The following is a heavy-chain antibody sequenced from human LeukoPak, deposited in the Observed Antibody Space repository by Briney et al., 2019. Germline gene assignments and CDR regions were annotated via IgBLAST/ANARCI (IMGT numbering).Heavy chain of an antibody. D-gene: IGHD3-3*01. CDR3: ARASGVVSD. J-gene: IGHJ4*02. V-gene: IGHV4-34*01. CDR2: INHSGST. Sequence: PSETLSLTCAFYGGSFSGYYWSWIRQPPGKGLEWIGEINHSGSTNYNPSLKSRVTISVDTSKNQFSLTLSSVTAADTAVYYCARASGVVSDWGQGTLVTVSS. CDR1: GGSFSGYY.